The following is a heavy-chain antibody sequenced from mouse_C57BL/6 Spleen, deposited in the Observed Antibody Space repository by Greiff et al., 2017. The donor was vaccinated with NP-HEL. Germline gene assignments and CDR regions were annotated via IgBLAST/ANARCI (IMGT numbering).Heavy chain of an antibody. J-gene: IGHJ2*01. CDR3: ARVDGYYCFDY. CDR2: INYDGSST. CDR1: GFTFSDYY. Sequence: EVKVVESEGGLVQPGSSMKLSCTASGFTFSDYYMAWVRQVPEKGLEWVANINYDGSSTYYLDSLKSRFIISRDNAKNILYLQMSSLKSEDTATYYCARVDGYYCFDYWGQGTTLTVSS. V-gene: IGHV5-16*01. D-gene: IGHD2-3*01.